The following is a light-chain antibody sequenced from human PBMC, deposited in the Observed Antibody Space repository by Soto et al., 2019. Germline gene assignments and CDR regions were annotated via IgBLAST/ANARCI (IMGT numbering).Light chain of an antibody. CDR3: QQYSEWPPFT. Sequence: EIVMTQSPATLSVSPGERATLSFSASQSVSSNLAWYQQKPGQAPRLLIYDTSTRATGIPARFSGSGSGTEFTLTISSLQPEDLAVYYCQQYSEWPPFTFGQGTRLEIK. CDR2: DTS. CDR1: QSVSSN. V-gene: IGKV3-15*01. J-gene: IGKJ5*01.